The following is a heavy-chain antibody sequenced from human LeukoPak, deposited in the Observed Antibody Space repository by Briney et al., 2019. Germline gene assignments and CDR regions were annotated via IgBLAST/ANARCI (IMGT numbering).Heavy chain of an antibody. Sequence: PSETLSLTCAVYGGSFSGYYWSWIRQPPGKGLEWIGEINHSGSTYYNPSLKSRVTISVDTSKNQFSLKLSSVTAADTAVYYCARHAGGIAAAGTRPFDYWGQGTLVTVSS. V-gene: IGHV4-34*01. J-gene: IGHJ4*02. CDR1: GGSFSGYY. CDR3: ARHAGGIAAAGTRPFDY. CDR2: INHSGST. D-gene: IGHD6-13*01.